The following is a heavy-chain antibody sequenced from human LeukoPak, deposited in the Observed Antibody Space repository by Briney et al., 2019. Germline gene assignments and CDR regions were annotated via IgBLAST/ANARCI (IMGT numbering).Heavy chain of an antibody. CDR3: AISRQWLADDAFDI. V-gene: IGHV1-2*06. CDR2: INPNSGGT. CDR1: GYTFTGYY. D-gene: IGHD6-19*01. J-gene: IGHJ3*02. Sequence: ASVKVSCKASGYTFTGYYMHWVRQAPGQGLEWMGRINPNSGGTNYAQKFQGRVTMTRDTSISTAYMELSRLGSDDTAVYYCAISRQWLADDAFDIWGQGTKVTVSS.